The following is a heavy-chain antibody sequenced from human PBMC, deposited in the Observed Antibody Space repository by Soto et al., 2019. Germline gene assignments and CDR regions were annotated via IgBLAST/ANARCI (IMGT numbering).Heavy chain of an antibody. J-gene: IGHJ4*02. CDR3: ARGSSSLYYFDY. D-gene: IGHD6-13*01. CDR2: MNPNSGNT. Sequence: ASVKVSCKASGYTFTSYDINWVRQATGQGLEWMGWMNPNSGNTGYAQKFQGRVTMTRNTSISTAYMELSSLRSEDTAVYYCARGSSSLYYFDYWGQGTLVTVSS. CDR1: GYTFTSYD. V-gene: IGHV1-8*01.